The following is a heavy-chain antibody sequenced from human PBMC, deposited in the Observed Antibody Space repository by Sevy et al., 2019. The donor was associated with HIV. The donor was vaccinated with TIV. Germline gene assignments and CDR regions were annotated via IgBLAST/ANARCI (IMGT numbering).Heavy chain of an antibody. V-gene: IGHV3-23*01. J-gene: IGHJ4*02. CDR2: ISGSGGST. CDR3: AKAVLRFLEWLLFFDY. D-gene: IGHD3-3*01. Sequence: GSLRLSCAASGFTFSSYAMSWVRQAPGKGLEWVSAISGSGGSTYYADSVKGRFTISRDNSKNTLYLQRNSLGAEDTAVYYCAKAVLRFLEWLLFFDYWGQGTLVTVSS. CDR1: GFTFSSYA.